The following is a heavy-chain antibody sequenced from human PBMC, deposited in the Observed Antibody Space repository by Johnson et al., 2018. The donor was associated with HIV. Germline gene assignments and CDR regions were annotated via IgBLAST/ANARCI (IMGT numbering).Heavy chain of an antibody. CDR1: GFTFSSYW. CDR2: ISYDGSYK. Sequence: VQVVESGGGLVQPGGSLRLSCAASGFTFSSYWMSWVRQAPGKGLECVAFISYDGSYKHYADSVKGRFTISRDNSKNTLYLQMNSLRAEDTAVYYCAKKGGVYSSSHDAFDIWGQGTMVTVSS. D-gene: IGHD6-6*01. V-gene: IGHV3-30*18. J-gene: IGHJ3*02. CDR3: AKKGGVYSSSHDAFDI.